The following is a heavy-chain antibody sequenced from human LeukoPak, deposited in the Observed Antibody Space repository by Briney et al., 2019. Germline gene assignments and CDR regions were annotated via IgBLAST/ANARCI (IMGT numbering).Heavy chain of an antibody. J-gene: IGHJ6*02. CDR2: INSGGDSI. Sequence: GGSLRLSCAASGFSLSYFQMHWVRQAPGKGLEWVSYINSGGDSIYYTDSVKGRFTISRDNAKNSVYLQMNSLRAEDTAVYYCARELAVASTGYFYGMDVWGQGTTVTVSS. CDR1: GFSLSYFQ. V-gene: IGHV3-48*03. CDR3: ARELAVASTGYFYGMDV. D-gene: IGHD2-15*01.